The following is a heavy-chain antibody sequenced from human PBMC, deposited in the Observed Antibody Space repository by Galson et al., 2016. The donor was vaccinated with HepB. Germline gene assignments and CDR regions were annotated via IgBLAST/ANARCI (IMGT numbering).Heavy chain of an antibody. J-gene: IGHJ4*02. D-gene: IGHD5-24*01. V-gene: IGHV3-33*01. CDR2: IWYDGSNK. Sequence: SLRLSCAASGFIFSSYAMHWVRQAPGKGLEWVAVIWYDGSNKYYADSVKGRFTISRDNSKNTLYLQMNSLRTEDTAVYYCARDREMATIWRFDHWGQGTLVTVSS. CDR3: ARDREMATIWRFDH. CDR1: GFIFSSYA.